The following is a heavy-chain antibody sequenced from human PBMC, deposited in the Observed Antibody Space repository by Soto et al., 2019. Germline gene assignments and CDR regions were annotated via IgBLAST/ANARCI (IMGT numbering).Heavy chain of an antibody. J-gene: IGHJ4*02. D-gene: IGHD3-10*01. V-gene: IGHV1-8*01. CDR2: MNPNSGNT. CDR3: ARGPRGRFGERTYFDY. CDR1: GYTFTSYD. Sequence: ASVKVSCKASGYTFTSYDINWVRQATGQGLEWMGWMNPNSGNTGYAQKFQGRVTMTRNTSISTAYMELSSLRSEDTAVYYCARGPRGRFGERTYFDYWGQGTLVTVSS.